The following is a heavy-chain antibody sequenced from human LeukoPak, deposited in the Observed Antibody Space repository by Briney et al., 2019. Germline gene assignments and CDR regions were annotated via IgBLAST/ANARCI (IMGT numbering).Heavy chain of an antibody. Sequence: GGSLRLSCAASGFTFSNYAMSWVRQAPGKGLVWVSRINSDGSSTSYADSVKGRFTISRDNAKNTLYLQMNSLRAEDTAVYYCARQRIAAAAPLDYWGQGTLVTVSS. D-gene: IGHD6-13*01. CDR2: INSDGSST. V-gene: IGHV3-74*01. CDR1: GFTFSNYA. CDR3: ARQRIAAAAPLDY. J-gene: IGHJ4*02.